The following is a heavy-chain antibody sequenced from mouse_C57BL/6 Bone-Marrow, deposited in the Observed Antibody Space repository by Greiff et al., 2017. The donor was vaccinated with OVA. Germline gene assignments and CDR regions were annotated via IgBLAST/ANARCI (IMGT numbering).Heavy chain of an antibody. CDR3: TTFGSSWFAY. V-gene: IGHV14-4*01. CDR2: IDPENGDT. CDR1: GFNIKDDY. D-gene: IGHD1-1*01. J-gene: IGHJ3*01. Sequence: EVQLQQSGAELVRPGASVKLSCTASGFNIKDDYMHWVKQRPEQGLEWIGWIDPENGDTEYASKFQGKATITADTSSNTAYLQLSSLTSEDTAVYYCTTFGSSWFAYWGQGTLVTVSA.